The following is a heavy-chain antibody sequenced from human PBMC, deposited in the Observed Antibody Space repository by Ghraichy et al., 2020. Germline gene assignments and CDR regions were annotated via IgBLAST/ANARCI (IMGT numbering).Heavy chain of an antibody. J-gene: IGHJ4*02. CDR1: GFTFSTYA. D-gene: IGHD1-26*01. CDR3: AKSLKVGATYSVSDY. V-gene: IGHV3-23*01. CDR2: ITGSGGST. Sequence: GGSLRLSCAASGFTFSTYAMSWVRQAPGKGLEWVSAITGSGGSTYYADSVKGRFTISRDNSKNTLYLQVNSLRAEDTAVHYCAKSLKVGATYSVSDYWGQGTLVTVSS.